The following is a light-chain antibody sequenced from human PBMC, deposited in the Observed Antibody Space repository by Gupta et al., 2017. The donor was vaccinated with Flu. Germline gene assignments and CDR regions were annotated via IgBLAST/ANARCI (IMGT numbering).Light chain of an antibody. CDR2: GAS. V-gene: IGKV3-20*01. J-gene: IGKJ2*01. CDR1: QSVTRKY. Sequence: EIVLTQSPVTLSLSPGERAALSCRASQSVTRKYLAWYQQKPGQAPRLLIYGASSRAKGIKDMFSGSGAGTDSNLTISRREPEDFVVYYCQQEDSEHSMYTFGQGTKLEIK. CDR3: QQEDSEHSMYT.